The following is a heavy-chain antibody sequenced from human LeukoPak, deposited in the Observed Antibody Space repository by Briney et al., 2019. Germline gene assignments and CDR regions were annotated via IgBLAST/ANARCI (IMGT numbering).Heavy chain of an antibody. D-gene: IGHD6-19*01. V-gene: IGHV4-61*02. CDR1: GGSISSGIYY. CDR3: ARYSSGWWQNYFDY. CDR2: IYTSGST. Sequence: SETLSLTCTVSGGSISSGIYYWSWIRQPAGKGLEWIGRIYTSGSTNYNPSLKSRVTISVDTSKNQSALKLSSVTAADTAVYYCARYSSGWWQNYFDYWGQGTLVTVSS. J-gene: IGHJ4*02.